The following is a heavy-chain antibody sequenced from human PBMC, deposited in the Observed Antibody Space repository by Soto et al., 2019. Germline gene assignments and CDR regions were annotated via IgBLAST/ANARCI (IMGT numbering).Heavy chain of an antibody. J-gene: IGHJ6*02. CDR3: ARGQGDV. V-gene: IGHV4-34*01. CDR2: INHSGST. Sequence: ASETLSLTCAVYGGSFSGYYWSWIRQPPGKGLEWIGEINHSGSTNYNPSLKSRVTISVDTSKNQFSLKLSSVTAADTAVYYCARGQGDVWGQGTTVTVSS. CDR1: GGSFSGYY.